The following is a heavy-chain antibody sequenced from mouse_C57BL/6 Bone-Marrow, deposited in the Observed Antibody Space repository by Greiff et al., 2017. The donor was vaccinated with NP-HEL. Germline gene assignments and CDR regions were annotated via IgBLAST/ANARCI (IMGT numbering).Heavy chain of an antibody. CDR3: AQIY. CDR2: ISSGGSYT. CDR1: GFTFSSYG. V-gene: IGHV5-6*01. J-gene: IGHJ2*01. Sequence: EVQLVESGGDLVKPGGSLKLSCAASGFTFSSYGMSWVRQTPDKRLEWVATISSGGSYTYYPDSVKGRFTISRDNAKNTLYLQMSSLKSEDTAMYYCAQIYWGQGTTLTVSS.